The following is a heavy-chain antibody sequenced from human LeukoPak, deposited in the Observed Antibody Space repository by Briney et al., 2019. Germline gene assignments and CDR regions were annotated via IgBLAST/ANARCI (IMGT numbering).Heavy chain of an antibody. D-gene: IGHD6-13*01. J-gene: IGHJ4*02. CDR2: MYTSGST. CDR3: ATYDQQLAFDN. V-gene: IGHV4-4*07. Sequence: SETLSLTCTVSGASMSSYYWSWIRQPAGKGLEWIGRMYTSGSTNYNPSLKSRVTMSIDTSKKHFSLNLDSVTAADTAVYYCATYDQQLAFDNWGQGSLVTVSS. CDR1: GASMSSYY.